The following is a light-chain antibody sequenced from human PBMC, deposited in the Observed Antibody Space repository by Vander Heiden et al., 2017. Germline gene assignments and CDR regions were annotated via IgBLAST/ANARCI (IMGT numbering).Light chain of an antibody. V-gene: IGKV1-13*02. CDR3: QQFNSYLYT. CDR2: DAY. Sequence: AIQLTQSPSSLSASVGDRVTITCRASQGISSALDGYQQKPGKAPKLMIDDAYRLERGVPSRFSGRGSGTDFTLTISSLQPEECATYYCQQFNSYLYTFGQGTKLEIK. J-gene: IGKJ2*01. CDR1: QGISSA.